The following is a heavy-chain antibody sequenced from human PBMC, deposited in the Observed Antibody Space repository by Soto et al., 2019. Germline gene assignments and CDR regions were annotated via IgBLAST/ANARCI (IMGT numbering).Heavy chain of an antibody. J-gene: IGHJ4*02. CDR3: ASRDPGTSVDY. CDR2: IYRTGST. D-gene: IGHD1-7*01. CDR1: GGSFTSNNW. V-gene: IGHV4-4*02. Sequence: PSETLSLTCAVSGGSFTSNNWWTWVRQPPGQGLEWIGEIYRTGSTNYNPSLKSRVTISLDKSEHQFSLKVTSLTAADTAVYYCASRDPGTSVDYWGQGTLVTVSS.